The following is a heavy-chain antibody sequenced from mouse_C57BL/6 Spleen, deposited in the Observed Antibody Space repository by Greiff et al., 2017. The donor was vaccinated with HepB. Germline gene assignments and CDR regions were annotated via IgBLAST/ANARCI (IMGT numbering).Heavy chain of an antibody. CDR2: VSDGGSYT. Sequence: EVMLVESGGGLVKPGGSLKLSCAASGFTFSSYAMSWVRQTPEKRLEWVATVSDGGSYTYYPDNVKGRFTFSRDNAKNNLYLQMSHLKSEDTAMYYCARERGLLRYFDYWGQGTTLTVSS. CDR1: GFTFSSYA. CDR3: ARERGLLRYFDY. J-gene: IGHJ2*01. D-gene: IGHD2-3*01. V-gene: IGHV5-4*01.